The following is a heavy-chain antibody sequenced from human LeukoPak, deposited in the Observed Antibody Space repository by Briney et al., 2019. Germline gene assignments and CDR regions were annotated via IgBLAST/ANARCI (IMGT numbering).Heavy chain of an antibody. V-gene: IGHV3-23*01. CDR2: ISGSGGST. Sequence: GGSLRLSCAASGFTFSSYAMSWVRQAPGKGLEWVSAISGSGGSTYYADSVKGWFTISRDNSKNTLYLQMNSLRAEDTAVYYCAKVFGSSGYYPIDYWGQGTLVTVSS. CDR3: AKVFGSSGYYPIDY. CDR1: GFTFSSYA. J-gene: IGHJ4*02. D-gene: IGHD3-22*01.